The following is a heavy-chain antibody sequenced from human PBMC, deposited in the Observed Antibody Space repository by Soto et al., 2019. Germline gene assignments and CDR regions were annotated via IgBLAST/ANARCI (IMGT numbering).Heavy chain of an antibody. Sequence: QVQLVQSGAEVKKPGASVKVSCKASGYTFTGYYMHWVRQAPGQGLEWMGWINPNSGGTNYAQKFQGWVTMTRDTSISTAYMELSRLRSDDTAVYYCARGKSRDSYNPQFDYWGQGTLVTASS. D-gene: IGHD1-26*01. CDR3: ARGKSRDSYNPQFDY. CDR2: INPNSGGT. CDR1: GYTFTGYY. V-gene: IGHV1-2*04. J-gene: IGHJ4*02.